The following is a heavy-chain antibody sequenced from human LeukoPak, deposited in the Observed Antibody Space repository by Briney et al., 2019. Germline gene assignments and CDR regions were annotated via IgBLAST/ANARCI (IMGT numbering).Heavy chain of an antibody. V-gene: IGHV3-30*02. D-gene: IGHD5-18*01. Sequence: GGSLRLSCEASGFNVSTSGMHWVRQAPGKGLEWVAFIRYDGSNKHYADSVKGRFTISRDNSKNTLYLQMSSLRLEDTAVYYCAKRAMGGTALYYFDYWGQGTLVTVSS. CDR1: GFNVSTSG. J-gene: IGHJ4*02. CDR2: IRYDGSNK. CDR3: AKRAMGGTALYYFDY.